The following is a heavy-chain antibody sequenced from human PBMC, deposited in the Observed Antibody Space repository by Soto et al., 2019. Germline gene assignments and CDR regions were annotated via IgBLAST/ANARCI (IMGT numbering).Heavy chain of an antibody. D-gene: IGHD2-2*01. CDR1: GYSFTSYW. J-gene: IGHJ5*02. CDR3: ARLGIVVVPAAPPYNWFDP. CDR2: IYPGDSDT. V-gene: IGHV5-51*01. Sequence: PGESLKISCKGSGYSFTSYWIGWVRQMPGKGLEWMGIIYPGDSDTRYSPSFQGQVTISADKSISTAYLQWSSLKASDTAMYYCARLGIVVVPAAPPYNWFDPWGQGTLVTVSS.